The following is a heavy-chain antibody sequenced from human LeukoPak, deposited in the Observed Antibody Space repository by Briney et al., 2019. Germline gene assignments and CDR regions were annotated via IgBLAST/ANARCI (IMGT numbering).Heavy chain of an antibody. V-gene: IGHV1-2*02. Sequence: ASVKVSCKASGYTFTAYYIHWVRQAPGQGLEWMGWINPSSGGTNYAQKFQGSVTMTKDTSISTAYMELSSLRSDDTAVYYCARGDDFGANKYFNAESFHHWGQGTLVTVSS. CDR3: ARGDDFGANKYFNAESFHH. CDR2: INPSSGGT. D-gene: IGHD4-23*01. J-gene: IGHJ1*01. CDR1: GYTFTAYY.